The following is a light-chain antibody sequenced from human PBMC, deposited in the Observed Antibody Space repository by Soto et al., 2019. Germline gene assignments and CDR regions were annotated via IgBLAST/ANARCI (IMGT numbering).Light chain of an antibody. J-gene: IGKJ5*01. V-gene: IGKV3-15*01. CDR3: QQYNNWPPAIT. CDR2: GAS. Sequence: EILMTQSPATLSVSPGERATLSCRASQSISSNLAWYQHKPGQAPRLLIYGASTRATGVPARFSGSGSATEFPLTITSLQSEDFAVYYCQQYNNWPPAITFGQGTRLEIK. CDR1: QSISSN.